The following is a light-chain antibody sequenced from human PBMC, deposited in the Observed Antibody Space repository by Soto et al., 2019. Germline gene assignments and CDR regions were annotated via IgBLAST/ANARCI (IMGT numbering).Light chain of an antibody. J-gene: IGLJ1*01. CDR2: AVS. CDR3: SSNTSDTDYL. V-gene: IGLV2-14*01. Sequence: QSAESQHVSVCWSPGHSITISCTGTSSDGGLYDYVSSYQQHPGKSPQLMIYAVSNRPSGVSNRFSASKSGNTASLFISGLQAEEEADYYCSSNTSDTDYLFGHGTKVTAL. CDR1: SSDGGLYDY.